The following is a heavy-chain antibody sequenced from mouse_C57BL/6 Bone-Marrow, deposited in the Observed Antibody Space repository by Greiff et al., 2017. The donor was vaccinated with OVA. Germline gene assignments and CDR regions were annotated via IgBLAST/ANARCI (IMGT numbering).Heavy chain of an antibody. J-gene: IGHJ3*01. Sequence: QVQLQQPGAELVMPGASVKLSCKASGYTFTSYWMHWVKQRPGQGLEWIGEIDPSDSYTNYNQKFKGKSTLTVDKSSSTAYMQIRSLTSEDSAVYYCARGEPIYYYGSSYVAWVYWGQGTLVTVSA. CDR1: GYTFTSYW. V-gene: IGHV1-69*01. CDR3: ARGEPIYYYGSSYVAWVY. CDR2: IDPSDSYT. D-gene: IGHD1-1*01.